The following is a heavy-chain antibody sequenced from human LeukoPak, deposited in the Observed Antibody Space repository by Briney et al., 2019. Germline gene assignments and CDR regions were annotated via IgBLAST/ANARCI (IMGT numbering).Heavy chain of an antibody. CDR3: ARGSVTAGPDAFDI. V-gene: IGHV4-59*01. CDR1: GGSISSYY. CDR2: IYYSGST. D-gene: IGHD4-17*01. Sequence: SETLSLTCTVSGGSISSYYWSWIRQPPGKGLEWSGYIYYSGSTNYNPSLKSRVTISVDTSKNQFSLKLSSVTAADTAVYYCARGSVTAGPDAFDIWGQGTMVTVSS. J-gene: IGHJ3*02.